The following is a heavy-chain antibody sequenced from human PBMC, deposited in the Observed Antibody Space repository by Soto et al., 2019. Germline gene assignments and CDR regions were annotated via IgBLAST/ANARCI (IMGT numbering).Heavy chain of an antibody. J-gene: IGHJ4*02. D-gene: IGHD1-7*01. CDR2: ISYDGSNK. V-gene: IGHV3-30*18. CDR3: AKEYGTGTALEY. CDR1: GFTFSSNA. Sequence: GGSLRLSCAASGFTFSSNAIHWVRQAPGKGLEWVAVISYDGSNKNYGDSVKGRCTISRDNSKNTLYLQMNSLRAEDTAVYYCAKEYGTGTALEYWGQGALVTVSS.